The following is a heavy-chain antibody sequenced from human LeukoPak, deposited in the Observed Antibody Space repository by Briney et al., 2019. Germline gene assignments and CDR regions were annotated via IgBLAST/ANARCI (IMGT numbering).Heavy chain of an antibody. CDR3: ANRPPYSSSSENWFGP. V-gene: IGHV3-64*01. Sequence: SGGSLTLSCAASGFTFSNYAMHWVRQAPGKGLEYVSAISSGGRSTYYANSVKGRFTISRDNSKNTLYLQMGSLRAEDMAVYYCANRPPYSSSSENWFGPWGQGTLVTVSS. CDR2: ISSGGRST. D-gene: IGHD6-6*01. CDR1: GFTFSNYA. J-gene: IGHJ5*02.